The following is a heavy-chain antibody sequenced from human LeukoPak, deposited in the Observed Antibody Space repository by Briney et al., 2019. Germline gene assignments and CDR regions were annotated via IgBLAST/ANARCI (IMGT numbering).Heavy chain of an antibody. V-gene: IGHV3-7*01. CDR3: ARDGYSWGLSGGADY. D-gene: IGHD2-15*01. CDR1: GFSFRNTW. CDR2: IKQDGSEK. Sequence: GGSLRLSCTASGFSFRNTWMSWVRQAPGKGLEWVANIKQDGSEKYYVDSVKGRFTISRDNAKNSLYLQMNSLRAEDTAVYYCARDGYSWGLSGGADYWGQGTLVTVSS. J-gene: IGHJ4*02.